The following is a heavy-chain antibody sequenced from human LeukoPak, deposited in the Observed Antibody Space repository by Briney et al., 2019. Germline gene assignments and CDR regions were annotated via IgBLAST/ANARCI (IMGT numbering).Heavy chain of an antibody. J-gene: IGHJ6*03. D-gene: IGHD3-3*01. CDR1: GFTFSSYA. V-gene: IGHV3-30*04. Sequence: GRSLRLSCAASGFTFSSYATHWVRQAPGKGLEWVAVISYDGSNKYYADSVKGRFTISRDNSKNTLYLQMNSLRAEDTAVYYCAREDYDFWSGLSTYYYYYYYMDVWGKGTTVTVSS. CDR2: ISYDGSNK. CDR3: AREDYDFWSGLSTYYYYYYYMDV.